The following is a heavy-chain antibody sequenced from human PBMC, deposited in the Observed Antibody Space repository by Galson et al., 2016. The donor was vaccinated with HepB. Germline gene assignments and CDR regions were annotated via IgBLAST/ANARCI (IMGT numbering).Heavy chain of an antibody. D-gene: IGHD3-10*01. Sequence: SLRLSCAASGFTFNSYGMSWVRQAPGKGLEWVSSISGGGGSTDYAGSVKGRLTISRDNSKNTLYLHLNSLRAEDTAVYFCVKGLYGSGSSGDYWGQGTLGTVS. CDR3: VKGLYGSGSSGDY. CDR2: ISGGGGST. J-gene: IGHJ4*02. V-gene: IGHV3-23*01. CDR1: GFTFNSYG.